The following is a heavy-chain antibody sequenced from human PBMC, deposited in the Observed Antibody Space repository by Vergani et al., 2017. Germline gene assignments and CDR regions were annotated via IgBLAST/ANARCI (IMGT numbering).Heavy chain of an antibody. CDR2: MWSDGSKE. Sequence: VQLVESGGGLVKPGGSLRLSCAASGFTFSSYGLHWVRQAPGKGFEWVAVMWSDGSKEYYADSVKGRFTISRDNSKNTLYLQMNNLRAADTAVYYCARSGYGAQGDCYMTYYYYIDVWGKGCAVTVSS. V-gene: IGHV3-33*01. CDR3: ARSGYGAQGDCYMTYYYYIDV. J-gene: IGHJ6*03. D-gene: IGHD2-21*02. CDR1: GFTFSSYG.